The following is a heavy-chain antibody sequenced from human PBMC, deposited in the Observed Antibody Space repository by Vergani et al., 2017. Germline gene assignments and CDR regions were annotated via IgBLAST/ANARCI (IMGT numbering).Heavy chain of an antibody. Sequence: QLHLQESGSGLVKPSQTLSLTCAVSGDSITNGGFSWNWLRPPPGKGLEWIGYIFPSGNSDYNPSLKNRVSISLDKSKNQFSLWVNSVTAADTAVYYCAREYSSSVGFLAYWGQGTLVTVSS. D-gene: IGHD6-6*01. J-gene: IGHJ4*02. CDR3: AREYSSSVGFLAY. CDR2: IFPSGNS. V-gene: IGHV4-30-2*01. CDR1: GDSITNGGFS.